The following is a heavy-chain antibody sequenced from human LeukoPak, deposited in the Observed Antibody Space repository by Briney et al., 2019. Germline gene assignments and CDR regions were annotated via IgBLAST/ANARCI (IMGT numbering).Heavy chain of an antibody. Sequence: ASVKVSCKASGYTFTGYYMHWVRQAPGQGLEWMGRINPNSGGTNYAQKFQGRVTMTRDTSISTAYMELSRLRSDDTAVYYCARVSGRGVKYYYYYYYMDVWGKGTTVTVSS. CDR2: INPNSGGT. CDR1: GYTFTGYY. V-gene: IGHV1-2*06. D-gene: IGHD3-10*01. CDR3: ARVSGRGVKYYYYYYYMDV. J-gene: IGHJ6*03.